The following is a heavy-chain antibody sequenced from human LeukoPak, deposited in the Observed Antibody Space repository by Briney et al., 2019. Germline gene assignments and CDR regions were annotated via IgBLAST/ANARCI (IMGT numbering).Heavy chain of an antibody. CDR3: AREPTIFGVVIGAFDI. D-gene: IGHD3-3*01. J-gene: IGHJ3*02. CDR1: GGSISSGGYS. CDR2: IYHSGST. V-gene: IGHV4-30-2*01. Sequence: SQTLSLTCAVSGGSISSGGYSWSWIRQPPGKGLEWIGYIYHSGSTYYNPSLKSRVTISVDRSKNQFSLKLSSVTAADTAVYYCAREPTIFGVVIGAFDIWGQGTMVTVSS.